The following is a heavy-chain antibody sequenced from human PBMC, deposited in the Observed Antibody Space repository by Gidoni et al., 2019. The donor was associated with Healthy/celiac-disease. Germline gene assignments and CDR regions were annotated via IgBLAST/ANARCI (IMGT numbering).Heavy chain of an antibody. CDR2: ISSSGSTI. V-gene: IGHV3-11*01. CDR1: GFPFRDYY. J-gene: IGHJ3*02. D-gene: IGHD6-19*01. Sequence: QVQLVESGGGLVQPGGSLRLSCAASGFPFRDYYMSWIRQEPGKGLEWVAYISSSGSTIYYADSVKGRFTISRDNAKNSLYLQRNSLRAEDTAVYYCARVGGSGWQGAFDIWGQGTMVTVSS. CDR3: ARVGGSGWQGAFDI.